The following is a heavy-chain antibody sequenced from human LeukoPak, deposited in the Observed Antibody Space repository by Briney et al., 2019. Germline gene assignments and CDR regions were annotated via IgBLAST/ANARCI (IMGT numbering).Heavy chain of an antibody. D-gene: IGHD2-15*01. CDR1: GGSISSHY. CDR2: IYYSGST. Sequence: SETLSLTCTVSGGSISSHYWSWIRQPPGKGLEWIGYIYYSGSTAYNPSLKSRVTISVDTSKNQFSLKLSSVTAADTAVYYCARVKRKYCSGGSCYSSGWYFDYWGQGTLVTVSS. CDR3: ARVKRKYCSGGSCYSSGWYFDY. J-gene: IGHJ4*02. V-gene: IGHV4-59*11.